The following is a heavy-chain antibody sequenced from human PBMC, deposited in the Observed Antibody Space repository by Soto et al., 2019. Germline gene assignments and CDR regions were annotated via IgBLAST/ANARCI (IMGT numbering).Heavy chain of an antibody. CDR3: ATDKTYYDYIWGSYRGQKGRPIRFDY. V-gene: IGHV1-24*01. Sequence: ASVKVSCKVSGYTLTELSMHWVRQAPGKGLEWMGGFDPEDGETIYAQKFQGRVTMTEDTSTDTAYMELSSLRSEDTAVYYCATDKTYYDYIWGSYRGQKGRPIRFDYWGQGTLVTVSS. CDR1: GYTLTELS. J-gene: IGHJ4*02. CDR2: FDPEDGET. D-gene: IGHD3-16*02.